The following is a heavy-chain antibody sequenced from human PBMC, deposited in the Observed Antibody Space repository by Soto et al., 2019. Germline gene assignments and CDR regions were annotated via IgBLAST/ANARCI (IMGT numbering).Heavy chain of an antibody. CDR2: INPDGRDE. J-gene: IGHJ4*02. V-gene: IGHV3-7*04. CDR1: GLPFSSHY. Sequence: EVQLVESGGGLVQPGGSLRLSCAASGLPFSSHYMSWIRQAPGRGLEWVAKINPDGRDEQYADSVRGRFTVSRDNTKNCVFLQMTGLRVGDTAVYFCAREAWWRLDSWGQGNLVTVSS. D-gene: IGHD2-15*01. CDR3: AREAWWRLDS.